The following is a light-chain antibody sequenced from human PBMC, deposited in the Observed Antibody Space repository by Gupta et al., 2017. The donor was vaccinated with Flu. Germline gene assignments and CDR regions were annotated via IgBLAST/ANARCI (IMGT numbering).Light chain of an antibody. V-gene: IGKV1-5*03. CDR2: NAS. Sequence: PSTLSASVGDRVTITCRASQSISSWLAWYQQKPGKAPKLLIYNASSLESGVPSRFSGSGSGTEFTLTISSLQPDDVATYYCQQYNSYSGTFGQGTKVEIK. CDR1: QSISSW. J-gene: IGKJ1*01. CDR3: QQYNSYSGT.